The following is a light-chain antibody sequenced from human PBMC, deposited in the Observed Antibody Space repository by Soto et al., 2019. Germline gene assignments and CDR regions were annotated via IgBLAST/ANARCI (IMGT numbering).Light chain of an antibody. Sequence: EIVMTQSPATLSGSPGKRATLSCRASQSVSSHLTGYQQKPGQAPRLLIYGASTTSTGIPASCSGSGSGTEFTLTSSRLQSEDFAVYYCQQYNNWPPLTFGGGTKVDIK. CDR2: GAS. CDR3: QQYNNWPPLT. V-gene: IGKV3-15*01. J-gene: IGKJ4*01. CDR1: QSVSSH.